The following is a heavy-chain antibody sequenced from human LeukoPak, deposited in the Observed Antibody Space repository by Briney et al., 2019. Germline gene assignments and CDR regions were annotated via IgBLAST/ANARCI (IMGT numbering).Heavy chain of an antibody. Sequence: PSETLSLTCTVSGGSISSDHWNWIRQPPGKGLEWIGCIFYSGRTYYNPSLKSRVTISVDMSKSQFSLRLTSVTAAGTAVYYCARCSSGWEYYFDYWGQGTLVTVSS. CDR3: ARCSSGWEYYFDY. CDR1: GGSISSDH. CDR2: IFYSGRT. V-gene: IGHV4-59*01. J-gene: IGHJ4*02. D-gene: IGHD6-19*01.